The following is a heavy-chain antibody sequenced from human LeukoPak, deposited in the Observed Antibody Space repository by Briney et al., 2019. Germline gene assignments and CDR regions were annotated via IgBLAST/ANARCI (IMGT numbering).Heavy chain of an antibody. D-gene: IGHD3-22*01. CDR3: ARATDYYDSSGSIIGVDY. J-gene: IGHJ4*02. CDR1: GGTFSSYA. V-gene: IGHV1-69*05. CDR2: IIPIFGTA. Sequence: SVKVSCKASGGTFSSYAISWVRQAPGQGLEWMGRIIPIFGTANYAQKFQGRVTITTDESTSTAYMEPSSLRSEDTAVYYCARATDYYDSSGSIIGVDYWGQGTLVTVSS.